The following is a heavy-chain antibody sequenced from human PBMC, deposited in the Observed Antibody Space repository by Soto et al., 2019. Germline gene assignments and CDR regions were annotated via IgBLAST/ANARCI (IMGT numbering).Heavy chain of an antibody. CDR2: IAVGSGNT. V-gene: IGHV1-58*02. CDR3: AALRYGSDYKAH. Sequence: ASVRVSCKASGFPFSNSAMQWVRQARGQRLEWIGWIAVGSGNTNYAQRFQERVTITRDMSTSTGYMELSSLSSEDTAIYYCAALRYGSDYKAHWGQGTLVRVSS. CDR1: GFPFSNSA. J-gene: IGHJ4*02. D-gene: IGHD3-10*01.